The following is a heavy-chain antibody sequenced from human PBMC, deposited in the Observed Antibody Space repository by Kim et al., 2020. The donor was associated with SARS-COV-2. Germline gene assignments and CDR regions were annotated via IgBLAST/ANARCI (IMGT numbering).Heavy chain of an antibody. CDR1: GFIFSQYA. D-gene: IGHD3-22*01. CDR2: ISASGGST. V-gene: IGHV3-23*01. CDR3: ARELIPQSLLYYDSSGFFDS. J-gene: IGHJ4*02. Sequence: GGSLRLSCTTSGFIFSQYALSWVRRAPGKGLEWVSSISASGGSTYYADSVKGRFTISRDNSKNTLYLQVNSLGTEDTAVFYCARELIPQSLLYYDSSGFFDSGGQGTLVIVSS.